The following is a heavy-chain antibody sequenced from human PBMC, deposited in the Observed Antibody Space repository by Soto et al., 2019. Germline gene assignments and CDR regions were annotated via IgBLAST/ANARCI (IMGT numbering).Heavy chain of an antibody. CDR3: GRDLAFYMDV. CDR1: GFIFSSYW. CDR2: INTDGSGT. V-gene: IGHV3-74*01. Sequence: GGSLRLSCAASGFIFSSYWMHWVRQAPGKGLVWVSRINTDGSGTSYADSVKGRFTISRDSAKNTLYLQMNSLRAEDTAVYYCGRDLAFYMDVWGKGTTVTVSS. D-gene: IGHD3-16*01. J-gene: IGHJ6*03.